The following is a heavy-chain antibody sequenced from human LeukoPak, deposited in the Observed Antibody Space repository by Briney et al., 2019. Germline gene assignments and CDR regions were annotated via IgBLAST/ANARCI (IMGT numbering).Heavy chain of an antibody. Sequence: SGGSLRLSCAASGFTFSNYAMMWVRQAPGKRLEWVSSITGSGDGTYYADSVRGRFTISRDNSENTLYLQLNSLRAEDTAVYFCVKGFVHPTYYFGYWGQGTLVTVSS. CDR2: ITGSGDGT. V-gene: IGHV3-23*01. J-gene: IGHJ4*02. CDR3: VKGFVHPTYYFGY. D-gene: IGHD3-10*01. CDR1: GFTFSNYA.